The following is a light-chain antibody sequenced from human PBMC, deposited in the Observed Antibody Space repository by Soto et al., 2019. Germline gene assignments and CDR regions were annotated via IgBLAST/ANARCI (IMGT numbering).Light chain of an antibody. V-gene: IGKV1-6*01. CDR3: LHDFNYPWT. CDR2: AAS. J-gene: IGKJ1*01. CDR1: QDIRND. Sequence: AIQMTQSPSSLSASVGDRVTITCRASQDIRNDLGWYQQKPGKTPKLLIFAASSLQSGVPSRFSGSGSGTDFTLTISSLQPEDFATYYCLHDFNYPWTFGQGTKVDIE.